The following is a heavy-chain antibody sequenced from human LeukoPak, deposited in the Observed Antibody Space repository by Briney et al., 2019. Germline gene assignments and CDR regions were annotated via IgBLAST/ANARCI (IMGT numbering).Heavy chain of an antibody. CDR1: GGSFSGYY. CDR3: ARLYCSSTSCYKEAVNWFDP. D-gene: IGHD2-2*02. J-gene: IGHJ5*02. V-gene: IGHV4-34*01. CDR2: INHSGST. Sequence: SETLSLTCADYGGSFSGYYWSWIRQPPGKGLEWIGEINHSGSTNYNPSLKSRVTISVDTSKNQFSLKLSSVTAADTAVYYCARLYCSSTSCYKEAVNWFDPWGQGTLVTVSS.